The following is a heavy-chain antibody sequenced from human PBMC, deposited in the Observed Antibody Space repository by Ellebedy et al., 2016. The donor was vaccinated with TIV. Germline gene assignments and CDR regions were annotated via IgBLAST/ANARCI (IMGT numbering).Heavy chain of an antibody. CDR1: GLTFSVYA. D-gene: IGHD6-13*01. V-gene: IGHV3-23*05. Sequence: GESLKISXAASGLTFSVYAMTWVRQAPGKGLEWISAIGGLDTATYYADSVKGRFTISRDNSKNTIYLQMNSLRAEDTAVYYCARGGDSSHWYEFDHWGQGTLVTVSA. CDR2: IGGLDTAT. CDR3: ARGGDSSHWYEFDH. J-gene: IGHJ4*02.